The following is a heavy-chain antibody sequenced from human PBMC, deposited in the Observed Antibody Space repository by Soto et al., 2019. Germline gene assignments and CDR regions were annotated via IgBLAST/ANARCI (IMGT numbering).Heavy chain of an antibody. J-gene: IGHJ6*02. CDR3: AKGLWTVGHCSGGSCYDGMDV. CDR2: INPKSGDT. V-gene: IGHV1-2*02. Sequence: GASVKVSCKASGYTFTGFHLHWVRQAPGQGLEWMGWINPKSGDTNYAQKFLGRVTMTRDTSTSTGYMELSGLNSDDTALYYCAKGLWTVGHCSGGSCYDGMDVWGQGTTVTVSS. CDR1: GYTFTGFH. D-gene: IGHD2-15*01.